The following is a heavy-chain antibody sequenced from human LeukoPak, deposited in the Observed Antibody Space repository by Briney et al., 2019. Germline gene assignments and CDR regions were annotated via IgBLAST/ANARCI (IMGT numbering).Heavy chain of an antibody. Sequence: SETLSLTCTVSGGSISGYYWSWIRQPPGKGLEWIGYIYYSGGTNYNPSLKSRVTISVDTSKNQFSLKLSSVTAADTAVYYCARGCSAGTPHNWFDPWGQGTLATVSS. CDR3: ARGCSAGTPHNWFDP. D-gene: IGHD6-13*01. V-gene: IGHV4-59*01. CDR2: IYYSGGT. CDR1: GGSISGYY. J-gene: IGHJ5*02.